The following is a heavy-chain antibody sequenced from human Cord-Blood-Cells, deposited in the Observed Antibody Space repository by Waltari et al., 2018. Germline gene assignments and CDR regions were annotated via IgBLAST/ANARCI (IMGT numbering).Heavy chain of an antibody. Sequence: QVQLQESGPGLVKPSETLSLTCTASGGSINSYYWTWISQPAGKGLEWIGRIYTSGSTNYNPSLKGRVTMSVDTSKNQFSLKLSSVTAADTAVYYCARDSIAVANDAFDIWGQGTMVTVSS. CDR3: ARDSIAVANDAFDI. CDR2: IYTSGST. V-gene: IGHV4-4*07. CDR1: GGSINSYY. J-gene: IGHJ3*02. D-gene: IGHD6-19*01.